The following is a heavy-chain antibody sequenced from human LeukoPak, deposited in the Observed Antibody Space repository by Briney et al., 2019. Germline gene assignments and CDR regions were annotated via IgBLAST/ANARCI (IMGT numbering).Heavy chain of an antibody. CDR3: SRGGHDSSGYYFFDY. J-gene: IGHJ4*02. Sequence: GGSLRLSCAASGFTFSDLYISWIRQAPGKGLEWVSYISSSGSTIYYADSVKGRFTISRDNAKNSLYLQMNSLRAEDTAVYYCSRGGHDSSGYYFFDYWGQGTLVTVSS. V-gene: IGHV3-11*01. CDR1: GFTFSDLY. CDR2: ISSSGSTI. D-gene: IGHD3-22*01.